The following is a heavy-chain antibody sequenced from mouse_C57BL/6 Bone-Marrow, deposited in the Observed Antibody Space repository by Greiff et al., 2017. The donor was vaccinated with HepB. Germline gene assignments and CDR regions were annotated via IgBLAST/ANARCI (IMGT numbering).Heavy chain of an antibody. V-gene: IGHV1-82*01. CDR3: ARGAYYSNYLYAMDY. D-gene: IGHD2-5*01. CDR2: IYPGDGDT. Sequence: QVHVKQSGPELVKPGASVKISCKASGYAFSSSWMNWVKQRPGKGLEWIGRIYPGDGDTNYNGKFKGKATLTADKSSSTAYMQLSSLTSEDSAVYFCARGAYYSNYLYAMDYWGQGTSVTVSS. J-gene: IGHJ4*01. CDR1: GYAFSSSW.